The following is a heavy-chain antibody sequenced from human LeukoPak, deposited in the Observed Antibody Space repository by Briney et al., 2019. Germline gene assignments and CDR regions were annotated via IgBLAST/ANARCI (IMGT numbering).Heavy chain of an antibody. CDR3: ATNVLLWFGEYV. CDR1: GYTLTELS. CDR2: FDPEDGET. D-gene: IGHD3-10*01. V-gene: IGHV1-24*01. J-gene: IGHJ4*02. Sequence: ASVKVSCKVSGYTLTELSMHWVRQAPGKGLEWMGGFDPEDGETIYAQKFQGRVTMTEDTSTDTAYMGLSSLRSEDTAVYYCATNVLLWFGEYVWGQGTLVTVSS.